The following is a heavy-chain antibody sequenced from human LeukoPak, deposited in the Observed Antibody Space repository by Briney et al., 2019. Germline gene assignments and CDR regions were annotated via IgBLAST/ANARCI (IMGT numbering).Heavy chain of an antibody. CDR1: GFTFSSYA. V-gene: IGHV3-23*01. J-gene: IGHJ4*02. Sequence: PGGSLRLSCAASGFTFSSYAMSWVRQAPGKGLEWVSAISGSGGSTYYADSVKGRFTISRDNSKNTLYLQMNSLRAEDTAVYYCAKDHDQYYYDSSGYFLPLDYWGQGTLVTVSS. CDR2: ISGSGGST. D-gene: IGHD3-22*01. CDR3: AKDHDQYYYDSSGYFLPLDY.